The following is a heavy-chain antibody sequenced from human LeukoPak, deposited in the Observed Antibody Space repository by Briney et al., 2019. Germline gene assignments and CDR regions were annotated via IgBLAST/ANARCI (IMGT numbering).Heavy chain of an antibody. CDR3: ARMRYVRTGDFDFDH. D-gene: IGHD7-27*01. CDR2: IDGDDEK. V-gene: IGHV2-70*11. Sequence: SGPALVKPTETLTLTCTFSGFSLSGSSLCMSWIRQPPGKALEWLARIDGDDEKYYNTSLRTRLTISKDTAKNQVVLRMTNLDPVDTATYYCARMRYVRTGDFDFDHWGQGILVTVSS. CDR1: GFSLSGSSLC. J-gene: IGHJ4*02.